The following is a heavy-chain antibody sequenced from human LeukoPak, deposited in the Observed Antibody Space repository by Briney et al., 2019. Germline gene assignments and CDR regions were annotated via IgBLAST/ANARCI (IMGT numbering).Heavy chain of an antibody. J-gene: IGHJ5*02. D-gene: IGHD3-3*01. Sequence: ASVKVSCTASRYTFTSYGISWVRQAPGQGLEWMGWISAYNGNTNYAQKLQGRVTMTTDTSTSTAYMELRSLRSDDTAVYYCARVGYDFWSGYDDNWFDPWGQGTLVTVSS. V-gene: IGHV1-18*01. CDR1: RYTFTSYG. CDR2: ISAYNGNT. CDR3: ARVGYDFWSGYDDNWFDP.